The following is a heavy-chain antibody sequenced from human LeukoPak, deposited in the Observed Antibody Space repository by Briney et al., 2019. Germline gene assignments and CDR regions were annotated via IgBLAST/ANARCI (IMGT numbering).Heavy chain of an antibody. V-gene: IGHV3-11*01. CDR1: GFTFSDYY. D-gene: IGHD3-10*01. Sequence: GGSLRLSCGASGFTFSDYYMNWIRQAPGKGLEWVSYISSSGGSIYYADSVKGRFTISRDNAKNSLYLQMNSLRAEDTAVYYCAGDLGHGSVIFDYWGQGTLVTVSS. CDR2: ISSSGGSI. J-gene: IGHJ4*02. CDR3: AGDLGHGSVIFDY.